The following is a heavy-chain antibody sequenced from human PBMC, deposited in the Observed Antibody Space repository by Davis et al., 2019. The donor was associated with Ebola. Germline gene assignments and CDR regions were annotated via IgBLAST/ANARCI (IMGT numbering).Heavy chain of an antibody. CDR2: IYYSGST. J-gene: IGHJ4*02. CDR1: GGSISSGGYY. V-gene: IGHV4-61*08. Sequence: MPSETLSLTRTVSGGSISSGGYYWSWIRQHPGKGLEWIGYIYYSGSTNYNPSLKSRVTISVDTSKNQFSLKLSSVTAADTAVYYCARMKVLLWFGTLDYWGQGTLVTVSS. CDR3: ARMKVLLWFGTLDY. D-gene: IGHD3-10*01.